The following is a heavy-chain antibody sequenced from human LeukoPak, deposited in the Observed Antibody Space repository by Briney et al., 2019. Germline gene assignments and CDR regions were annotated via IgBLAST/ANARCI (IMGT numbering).Heavy chain of an antibody. CDR2: IYTSGST. J-gene: IGHJ3*02. CDR3: ARLFPSYCSGGSCYSRVAFDI. CDR1: GGSISSGSYY. V-gene: IGHV4-61*02. Sequence: SETLSLTCTVSGGSISSGSYYWSWIRQPAGKGLEWIGRIYTSGSTKYNPSLKSRVTISVDTSKNQFSLKLSSVTAADTAVYYCARLFPSYCSGGSCYSRVAFDIWGQGTMVTVSS. D-gene: IGHD2-15*01.